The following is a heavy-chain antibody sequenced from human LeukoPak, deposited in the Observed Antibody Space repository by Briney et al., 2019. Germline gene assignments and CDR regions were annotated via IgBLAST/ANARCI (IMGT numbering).Heavy chain of an antibody. V-gene: IGHV1-2*02. CDR3: ATSASPITMIVVGPAYYFDY. CDR2: INPNSGGT. Sequence: AASVKVSCKPSGYTFTGYYMHWVRQAPGQGLEWMGWINPNSGGTNYAQKFQGRGTMTRNTSISTAYMELSSLRSEETAVYYCATSASPITMIVVGPAYYFDYWGQGTLVTVSS. CDR1: GYTFTGYY. J-gene: IGHJ4*02. D-gene: IGHD3-22*01.